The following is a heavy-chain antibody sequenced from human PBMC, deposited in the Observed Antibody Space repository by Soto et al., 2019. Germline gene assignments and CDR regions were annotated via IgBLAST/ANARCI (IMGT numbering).Heavy chain of an antibody. CDR2: SRNRVNNFST. V-gene: IGHV3-72*01. CDR3: SRVDTSAKSPDY. CDR1: AVSEFSFSDQY. D-gene: IGHD2-15*01. Sequence: VQVEESGGGLVLPGGSLRLSCTVSAVSEFSFSDQYMDWVRQAPGKVLEWVGRSRNRVNNFSTAYAASVQGRFTISRDESKNTVYLQMHSLKTDDTAVYYCSRVDTSAKSPDYWGQGTLVTVSS. J-gene: IGHJ4*02.